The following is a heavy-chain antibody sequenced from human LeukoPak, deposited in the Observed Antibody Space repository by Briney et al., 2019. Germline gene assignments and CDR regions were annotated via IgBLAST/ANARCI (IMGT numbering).Heavy chain of an antibody. CDR1: GDTFTGYY. CDR3: ATKLYSSGWYGEPSYGMDV. J-gene: IGHJ6*02. D-gene: IGHD6-19*01. CDR2: INPNSGGT. Sequence: ASVKLSCKASGDTFTGYYMHWVRQAPGQGLEWMGWINPNSGGTNYAQKSQGRVTMTRDTSISTAYMELSRLRSDDTAVYYCATKLYSSGWYGEPSYGMDVWGQGTTVTVSS. V-gene: IGHV1-2*02.